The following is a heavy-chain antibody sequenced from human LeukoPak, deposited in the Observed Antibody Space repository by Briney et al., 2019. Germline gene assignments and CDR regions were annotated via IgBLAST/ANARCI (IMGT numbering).Heavy chain of an antibody. J-gene: IGHJ3*02. CDR3: ARDLPYCSGGSCYSSWAFDI. Sequence: PGRSLRLSCAASGFTFSSYAMHWVRQAPGKGLEWVAVISYDGSNKYYADSVKGRFTISRDNSKNTLYLQMNNLRAEDTAVYYCARDLPYCSGGSCYSSWAFDIWGQGTMVTVSS. V-gene: IGHV3-30*01. D-gene: IGHD2-15*01. CDR2: ISYDGSNK. CDR1: GFTFSSYA.